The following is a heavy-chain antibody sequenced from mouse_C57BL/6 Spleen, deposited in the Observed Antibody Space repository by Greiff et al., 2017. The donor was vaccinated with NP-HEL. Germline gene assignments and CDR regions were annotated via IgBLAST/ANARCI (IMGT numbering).Heavy chain of an antibody. CDR3: ARGTTVVAPDV. CDR1: GYSITSGYY. Sequence: EVKLQESGPGLVKPSQSLSLTCSVTGYSITSGYYWNWIRQFPGNKLEWMGYISYDGSNNYNPSLKNRISITRDTSKNQFFLKLNSVTTEDTATYYCARGTTVVAPDVWGTGTTVTVSS. V-gene: IGHV3-6*01. J-gene: IGHJ1*03. CDR2: ISYDGSN. D-gene: IGHD1-1*01.